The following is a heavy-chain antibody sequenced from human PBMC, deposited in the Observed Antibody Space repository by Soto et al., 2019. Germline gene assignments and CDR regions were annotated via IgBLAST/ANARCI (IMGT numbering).Heavy chain of an antibody. V-gene: IGHV3-30*18. D-gene: IGHD3-10*01. J-gene: IGHJ6*01. CDR1: GFTFSSYG. CDR3: AKAPFRRPYYFYGMVV. CDR2: ISYDGSNK. Sequence: PGGSLRLSCAASGFTFSSYGMHWVRQAPGKGLEWVAVISYDGSNKYYADSVKGRFTISRDNFKGTLYLQMNSLTKDDSAVYFCAKAPFRRPYYFYGMVVWGQGTTVTVSS.